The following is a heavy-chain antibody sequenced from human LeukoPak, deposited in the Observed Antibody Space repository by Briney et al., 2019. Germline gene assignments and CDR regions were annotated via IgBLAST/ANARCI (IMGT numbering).Heavy chain of an antibody. CDR3: ARVGSGSYYNFDY. CDR1: GYTFTSYG. D-gene: IGHD1-26*01. Sequence: SVKVSCKASGYTFTSYGISWVRQAPGQGLEWMGWIIPIFGTANYARKFQGRVTITADKSTSTAYMELSSLRSEDTAVYYCARVGSGSYYNFDYWGQGTLVTVSS. CDR2: IIPIFGTA. V-gene: IGHV1-69*06. J-gene: IGHJ4*02.